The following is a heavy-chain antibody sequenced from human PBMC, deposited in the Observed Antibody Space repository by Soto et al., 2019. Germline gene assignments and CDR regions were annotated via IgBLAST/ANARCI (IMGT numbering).Heavy chain of an antibody. V-gene: IGHV3-30-3*01. J-gene: IGHJ3*02. CDR1: GFTFSSYA. D-gene: IGHD6-6*01. Sequence: GGSLRLSCAASGFTFSSYAMHWVRQAPGKGLEWVAVISYDGSNKYYADSVKGRFTISRDNSKNTLYLQMNSLRAEDTAVYYCARGLIAARRFARAFDIWGQGTMVTVSS. CDR2: ISYDGSNK. CDR3: ARGLIAARRFARAFDI.